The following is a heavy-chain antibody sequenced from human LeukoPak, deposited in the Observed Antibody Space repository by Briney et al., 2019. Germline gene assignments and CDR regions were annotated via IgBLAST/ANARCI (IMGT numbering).Heavy chain of an antibody. CDR1: GGSFSGYY. V-gene: IGHV4-34*01. D-gene: IGHD4-17*01. CDR3: ARGRGVTTFHQGGDY. J-gene: IGHJ4*02. Sequence: SETLSLTCAVYGGSFSGYYWSWIRQPPGKGLEWIGEINHSGSTNYNPSLKSRVTISVDTSKNQFSLKLSSVTAADTAAYYCARGRGVTTFHQGGDYWGQGTLVTVSS. CDR2: INHSGST.